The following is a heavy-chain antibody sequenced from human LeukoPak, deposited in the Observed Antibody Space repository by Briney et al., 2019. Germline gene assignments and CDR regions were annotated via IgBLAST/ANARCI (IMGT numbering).Heavy chain of an antibody. CDR2: IIPIFGTA. D-gene: IGHD2/OR15-2a*01. J-gene: IGHJ6*03. Sequence: SVKVSCKASGGTFSSYAISWVRQAPGQGLEWMGGIIPIFGTANYAQKFQGSVTITTDESTSTAYMELSSLRSEDTAVYYCATSKRGSAYYYYMDVWGKGTTVTVSS. V-gene: IGHV1-69*05. CDR3: ATSKRGSAYYYYMDV. CDR1: GGTFSSYA.